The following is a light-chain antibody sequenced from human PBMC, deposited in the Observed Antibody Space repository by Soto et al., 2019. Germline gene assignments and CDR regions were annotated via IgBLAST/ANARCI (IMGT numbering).Light chain of an antibody. V-gene: IGKV3-20*01. CDR2: GAS. CDR1: QSVSSGY. J-gene: IGKJ1*01. CDR3: QHYGNSPT. Sequence: EIVLTQPPGTLSLSPGDGATLSCRASQSVSSGYLALYQQKPGQAPRLLIYGASRRATGIPDRFSGSGSGTDFTLSISRLEPEDFAVYWCQHYGNSPTFGQGTKVDIK.